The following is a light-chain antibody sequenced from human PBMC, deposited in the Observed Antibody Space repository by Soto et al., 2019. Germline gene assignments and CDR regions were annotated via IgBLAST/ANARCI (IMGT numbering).Light chain of an antibody. CDR1: SSNIGSHF. CDR3: AVWDQSRTGWV. Sequence: QSVLTQPPAAPGTPGQSLKISCSGSSSNIGSHFVYWYQHLPGTAPKLLIFRDGQRPSGVTARFFGSKSGNSASLAITGLRSDDEADYYCAVWDQSRTGWVFGGGTKLTVL. J-gene: IGLJ3*02. CDR2: RDG. V-gene: IGLV1-47*01.